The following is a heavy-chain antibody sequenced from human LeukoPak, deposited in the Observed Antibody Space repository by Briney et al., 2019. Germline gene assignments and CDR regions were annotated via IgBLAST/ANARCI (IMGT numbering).Heavy chain of an antibody. Sequence: GGSLRLSCAASGFNFGSYAMHWVRQAPGKGLEWVAVISYDGSNKYYADSVKGRFTISRDNSKNTLYLQMNSLRAEDTAVYYCASPIGAGIAVAGLDYWGQGTLVTVSS. CDR2: ISYDGSNK. D-gene: IGHD6-19*01. CDR3: ASPIGAGIAVAGLDY. V-gene: IGHV3-30*04. CDR1: GFNFGSYA. J-gene: IGHJ4*02.